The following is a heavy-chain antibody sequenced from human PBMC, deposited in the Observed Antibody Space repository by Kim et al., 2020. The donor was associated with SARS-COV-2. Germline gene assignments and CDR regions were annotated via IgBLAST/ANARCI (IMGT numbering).Heavy chain of an antibody. CDR3: ARVIVPIMITFGGAYYFDY. D-gene: IGHD3-16*01. CDR1: GYTFTGYY. J-gene: IGHJ4*02. CDR2: INPNSGGT. V-gene: IGHV1-2*02. Sequence: ASVKVSCKASGYTFTGYYMHWVRQAPGQGLEWMGWINPNSGGTNYAQKFQGRVTMTRDTSISTAYMELSRLRSDDTAVYYCARVIVPIMITFGGAYYFDYWGQGTLVTVSS.